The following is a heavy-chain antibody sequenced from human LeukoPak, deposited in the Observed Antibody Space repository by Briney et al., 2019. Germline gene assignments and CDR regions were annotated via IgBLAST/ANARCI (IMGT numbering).Heavy chain of an antibody. CDR1: GGSISSYY. CDR2: IYYSGST. V-gene: IGHV4-59*01. D-gene: IGHD2-15*01. CDR3: ARDVSELVGNSI. J-gene: IGHJ3*02. Sequence: SETLSLTCTVSGGSISSYYWSWIRLPPGKGLEWIGYIYYSGSTNYNPSLKSRVTISVDTSKNQFSLKLSSVTAADTAVYYCARDVSELVGNSIWGQGTMVTVSS.